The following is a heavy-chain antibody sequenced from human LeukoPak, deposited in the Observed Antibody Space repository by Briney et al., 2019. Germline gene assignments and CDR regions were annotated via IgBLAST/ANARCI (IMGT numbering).Heavy chain of an antibody. V-gene: IGHV3-23*01. Sequence: TGGSLRLSCAASGFTFSSYAMSWVRQAPGKGLEWVSAISGSGGSTYYADSVEGRFTISRDNSKNTVSLQLSSLRVEDTAVYFCAKDREDSAMISGVFDLWGRGTLVTVSS. CDR2: ISGSGGST. CDR1: GFTFSSYA. J-gene: IGHJ2*01. D-gene: IGHD5-18*01. CDR3: AKDREDSAMISGVFDL.